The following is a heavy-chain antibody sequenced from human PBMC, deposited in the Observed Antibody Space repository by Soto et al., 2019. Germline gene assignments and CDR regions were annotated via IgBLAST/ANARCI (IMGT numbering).Heavy chain of an antibody. CDR2: IIDSGGYT. Sequence: LRLSCAASGFAFSSSTMNWVRQAPGKGLEWVSAIIDSGGYTYYADSVKGRFTISRDNSKNTLYLQMNSLRAEDTALYYCAKETYYYYGMDVWGQGTTVTVS. CDR1: GFAFSSST. J-gene: IGHJ6*02. CDR3: AKETYYYYGMDV. V-gene: IGHV3-23*01.